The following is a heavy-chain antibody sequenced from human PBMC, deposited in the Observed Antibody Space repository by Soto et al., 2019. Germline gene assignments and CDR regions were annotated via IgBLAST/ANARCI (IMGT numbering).Heavy chain of an antibody. CDR3: GKDGGGSGGSCYPGGGGPGYYYYMDV. CDR1: GFTFSSYA. D-gene: IGHD2-15*01. Sequence: GGSLRLSCAASGFTFSSYAMSWVRQAPGKGLEWVSAISGSGGSTYYADSVKGRFTISRDNSKNTLYLQMNSLRAEDTAVYYWGKDGGGSGGSCYPGGGGPGYYYYMDVWGKGTTVTVSS. V-gene: IGHV3-23*01. J-gene: IGHJ6*03. CDR2: ISGSGGST.